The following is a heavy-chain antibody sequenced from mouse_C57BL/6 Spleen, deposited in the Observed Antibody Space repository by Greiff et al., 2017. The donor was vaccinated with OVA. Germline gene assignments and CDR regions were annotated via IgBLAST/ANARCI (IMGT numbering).Heavy chain of an antibody. CDR3: ARAYYDYDRGFDY. V-gene: IGHV1-26*01. CDR1: GYTFTDYY. Sequence: VQLQQSGPELVKPGASVKISCKASGYTFTDYYMNWVKQSHGKSLEWIGDINPNNGGTSYNQKFKGKATLTVDKSSSTAYMELRSLTSEDSAVYYCARAYYDYDRGFDYWGQGTTLTVSS. J-gene: IGHJ2*01. CDR2: INPNNGGT. D-gene: IGHD2-4*01.